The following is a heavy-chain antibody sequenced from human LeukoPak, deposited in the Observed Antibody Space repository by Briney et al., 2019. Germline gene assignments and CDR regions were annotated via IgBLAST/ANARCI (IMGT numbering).Heavy chain of an antibody. Sequence: GGSLRLSCAASGFTVSTNYMSWVRQAPGKGLEGVSVIYSGGTTYYADSVKGRFSISRDNAKNSLYLQMNSLRVEDTGVYYCTRYSGYPGDYWGQGTLVTVSS. CDR1: GFTVSTNY. D-gene: IGHD5-12*01. CDR2: IYSGGTT. CDR3: TRYSGYPGDY. V-gene: IGHV3-66*01. J-gene: IGHJ4*02.